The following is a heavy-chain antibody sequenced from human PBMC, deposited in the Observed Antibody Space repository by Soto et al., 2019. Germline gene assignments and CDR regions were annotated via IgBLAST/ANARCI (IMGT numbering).Heavy chain of an antibody. D-gene: IGHD6-19*01. CDR3: ARHIAVPRTRGFDY. V-gene: IGHV4-4*02. J-gene: IGHJ4*02. CDR1: GGSITTNW. CDR2: IYHSGPT. Sequence: QVHLQESGPGLVKPSGTRSLTCAVSGGSITTNWWSWVRQPPGKGLEWIGEIYHSGPTNYNPSLRGRVTISVDNSNNQFSMNLNSVTAADSAIHYCARHIAVPRTRGFDYWGQGNLVTVSS.